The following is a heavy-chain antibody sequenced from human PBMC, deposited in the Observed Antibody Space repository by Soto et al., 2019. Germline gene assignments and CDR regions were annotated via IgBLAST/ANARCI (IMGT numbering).Heavy chain of an antibody. CDR2: INPANGNT. J-gene: IGHJ4*02. D-gene: IGHD3-16*02. Sequence: QVQLAQSGAEERKPGASVKVSCEATGYTFTAYAMHWVRQAPGQSLEWMGWINPANGNTRYSQKFQGRLTITSDTSANTVDMELSSLPSADTAMYYSTRSAIRPSXGLIRPFDYWGQGNLVTVSA. CDR3: TRSAIRPSXGLIRPFDY. CDR1: GYTFTAYA. V-gene: IGHV1-3*05.